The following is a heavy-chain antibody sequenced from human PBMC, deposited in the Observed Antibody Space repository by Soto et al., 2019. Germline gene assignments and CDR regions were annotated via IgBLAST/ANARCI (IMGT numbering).Heavy chain of an antibody. V-gene: IGHV4-4*02. CDR2: VYHSGTT. D-gene: IGHD2-21*01. CDR3: ASHVAVARTRGFDS. Sequence: QVQLQESGPGLVKPSGTLSLTCAVSGGPISDNWWSWVRQPPGKGLEWIGEVYHSGTTYYNPSLKSRVAISLDSSASQISPPLNSVTAADTAVYYFASHVAVARTRGFDSWGQGTLVTVSS. CDR1: GGPISDNW. J-gene: IGHJ4*02.